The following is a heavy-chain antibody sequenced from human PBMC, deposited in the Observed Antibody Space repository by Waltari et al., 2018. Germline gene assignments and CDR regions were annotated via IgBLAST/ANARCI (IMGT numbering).Heavy chain of an antibody. CDR2: IYYSSGTT. CDR1: AGSLSISGFF. CDR3: GGXPFPLTQRX. V-gene: IGHV4-39*07. Sequence: QPQLQEXGPGLVKPSETLSLTCTXSAGSLSISGFFWGWIRQAPGKGLEWIGSIYYSSGTTYYNPSLKSRVSVSVDTSRSQFSLTLTSXXAADTAVXYCGGXPFPLTQRXWXXGKLVIVSS. J-gene: IGHJ4*02.